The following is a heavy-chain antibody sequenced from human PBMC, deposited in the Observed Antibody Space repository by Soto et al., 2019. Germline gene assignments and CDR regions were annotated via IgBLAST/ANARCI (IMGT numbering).Heavy chain of an antibody. J-gene: IGHJ5*02. CDR2: INPNSGGT. Sequence: QVQLVQSGAEVKKPGASVKVSCKAAGYTFTGYYMHWVRQAPGQGLEWMGWINPNSGGTNYAQKCQGRVTMTRDTSISTAYMEQSRLRSDATAVYYCARDRDTAPPVVAATFNNWFNPWGQGTLVTVSS. V-gene: IGHV1-2*02. CDR1: GYTFTGYY. CDR3: ARDRDTAPPVVAATFNNWFNP. D-gene: IGHD2-15*01.